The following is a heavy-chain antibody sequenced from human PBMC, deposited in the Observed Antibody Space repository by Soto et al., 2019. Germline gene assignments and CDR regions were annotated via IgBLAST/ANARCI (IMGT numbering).Heavy chain of an antibody. J-gene: IGHJ4*02. D-gene: IGHD4-4*01. CDR3: AHRNYAKTD. CDR1: GFTFNTYG. V-gene: IGHV3-30*03. Sequence: QVQLVESGGGVVQPGKSLRLSCAASGFTFNTYGMHWVRQAPGKGPEWVAVISNDGSNKYYAGSVKGRFTISRHNSKTTLYLQIIGLRAENRVVYYCAHRNYAKTDWGQGNVVSVSS. CDR2: ISNDGSNK.